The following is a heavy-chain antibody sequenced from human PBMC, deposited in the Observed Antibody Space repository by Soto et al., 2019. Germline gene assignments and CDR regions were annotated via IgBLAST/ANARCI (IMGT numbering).Heavy chain of an antibody. CDR2: ISHDGINK. Sequence: PGGSLRLSCAASGFTFSSYAMNWVRQAAGKGLEWVALISHDGINKYYADSVRGRFTISRDSSTNTLYLQMNSLRAADTAVYYSGRCTSTSCHSGSDYWGQVTLGTGAS. D-gene: IGHD2-2*01. CDR3: GRCTSTSCHSGSDY. V-gene: IGHV3-30-3*01. J-gene: IGHJ4*02. CDR1: GFTFSSYA.